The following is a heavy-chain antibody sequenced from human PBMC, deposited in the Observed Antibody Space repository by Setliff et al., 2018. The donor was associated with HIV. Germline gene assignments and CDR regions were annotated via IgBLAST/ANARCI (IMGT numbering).Heavy chain of an antibody. J-gene: IGHJ5*02. CDR3: ARVPVSSSWSNWFDP. V-gene: IGHV3-48*01. CDR1: GFTFSSYS. D-gene: IGHD6-13*01. Sequence: PGGSLRLSCAASGFTFSSYSMNWVRQAPGKGLEWVSYISSSSSTIYYADSVKGRFTISRDNAKNSLYLQMNSLRAEDTAVYYCARVPVSSSWSNWFDPWGQGTLVTVSS. CDR2: ISSSSSTI.